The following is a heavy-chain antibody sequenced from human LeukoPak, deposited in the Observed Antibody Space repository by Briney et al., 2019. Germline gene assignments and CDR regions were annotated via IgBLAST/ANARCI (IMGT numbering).Heavy chain of an antibody. J-gene: IGHJ5*02. CDR2: IYYSGST. CDR1: WGYMSGHY. D-gene: IGHD4/OR15-4a*01. Sequence: SETLSLTCTVSWGYMSGHYGSGIREPPGKAREGIGYIYYSGSTNYNPSLKSRVTISVDTSKNQFSLKLNSVTAADTAVYYCARRGLWGWFDPWGQGTLVTVSS. V-gene: IGHV4-59*08. CDR3: ARRGLWGWFDP.